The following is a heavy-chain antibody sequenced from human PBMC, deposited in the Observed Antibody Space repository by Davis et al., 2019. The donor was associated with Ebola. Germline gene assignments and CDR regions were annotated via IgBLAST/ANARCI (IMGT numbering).Heavy chain of an antibody. D-gene: IGHD3-10*01. CDR1: GFTFSSNA. CDR2: ISGSGGST. Sequence: GGSLRLSCATSGFTFSSNAMSWVRQAPGKGLEWVASISGSGGSTYCGDSVKGRFTFSRDNSKNTLYLQMNSLRAEDTAVYYCAKGFVRGTIDYWGQGTLVTVSS. CDR3: AKGFVRGTIDY. J-gene: IGHJ4*02. V-gene: IGHV3-23*01.